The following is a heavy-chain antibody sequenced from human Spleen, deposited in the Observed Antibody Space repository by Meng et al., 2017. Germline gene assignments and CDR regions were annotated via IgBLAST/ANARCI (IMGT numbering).Heavy chain of an antibody. V-gene: IGHV3-74*01. CDR3: ARGFNGGNSGAFGY. Sequence: EVQVVESGGGLVQPAGSLRLSCAASGFTLSRYWMPWVRQAPGKGLVWVSRMNEDGSTISHAGSVRGRFTISRDSARNILYLQMNSLRAEDTAVYYCARGFNGGNSGAFGYWGQGTLVTVSS. D-gene: IGHD4-23*01. CDR2: MNEDGSTI. J-gene: IGHJ4*02. CDR1: GFTLSRYW.